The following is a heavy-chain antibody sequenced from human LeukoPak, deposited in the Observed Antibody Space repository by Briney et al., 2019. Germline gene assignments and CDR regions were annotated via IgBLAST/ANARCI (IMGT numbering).Heavy chain of an antibody. V-gene: IGHV4-39*01. D-gene: IGHD3-3*01. Sequence: PSETLSLTCTVSGGSISSSSYYWGWIRQPPGKGLEWIGSIYYSGSTYYNPSLKSRVTISVDTSKNQFSLKLSSVTAADTAVYYCARRNDFWSGHYFDYWGQGTLVTVSS. CDR1: GGSISSSSYY. CDR2: IYYSGST. J-gene: IGHJ4*02. CDR3: ARRNDFWSGHYFDY.